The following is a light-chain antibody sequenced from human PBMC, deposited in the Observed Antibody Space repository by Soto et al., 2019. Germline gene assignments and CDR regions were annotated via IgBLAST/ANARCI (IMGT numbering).Light chain of an antibody. CDR2: DTS. V-gene: IGKV3-15*01. CDR1: QRVSIH. Sequence: VIYQSSATLSVYLGETATRSYRVSQRVSIHLAWYQPNPGQAPRLLIYDTSTRATGIPARFSGSLSATEFTLTICGLGSEDFAVYRCQQYSTWPRVAFREGTRLEIK. CDR3: QQYSTWPRVA. J-gene: IGKJ5*01.